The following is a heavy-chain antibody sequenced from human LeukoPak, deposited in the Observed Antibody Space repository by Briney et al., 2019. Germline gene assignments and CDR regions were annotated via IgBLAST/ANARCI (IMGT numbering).Heavy chain of an antibody. D-gene: IGHD2-15*01. V-gene: IGHV1-69*13. Sequence: SVKVSCKASGGTFSSYAISWVRQASGQGLEWMGGIIPIFGTANYAQKFQGRVTITADESTSTAYMELSSLRSEDTAVYYCARDCSGGSCYFYWGQGTLVTVSS. CDR3: ARDCSGGSCYFY. J-gene: IGHJ4*02. CDR2: IIPIFGTA. CDR1: GGTFSSYA.